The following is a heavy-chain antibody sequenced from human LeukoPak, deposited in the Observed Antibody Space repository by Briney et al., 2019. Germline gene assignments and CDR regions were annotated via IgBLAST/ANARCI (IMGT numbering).Heavy chain of an antibody. Sequence: SGPALVKPTQTLTLTCTFSGFSLSTSGMCVSWIRQPPGKALEWLARIDWDDDKYYSTSLKTRLTISKETSKNQVVLTMTNMDPVDTATYYCARIQVVTAPYYYYYMDVWGKGTTVTVSS. V-gene: IGHV2-70*11. CDR3: ARIQVVTAPYYYYYMDV. CDR1: GFSLSTSGMC. CDR2: IDWDDDK. J-gene: IGHJ6*03. D-gene: IGHD2-21*02.